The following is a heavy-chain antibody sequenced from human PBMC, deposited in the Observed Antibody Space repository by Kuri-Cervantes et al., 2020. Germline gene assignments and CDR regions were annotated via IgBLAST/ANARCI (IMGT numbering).Heavy chain of an antibody. J-gene: IGHJ6*02. V-gene: IGHV4-59*01. CDR1: GGSINSYY. Sequence: SETLSLTCTVSGGSINSYYWSWTRQPPGKGLEWIGYIYYSGSTNYNPSLKSRVTISVDTSKNQFSLKLSSVTAADTAVYYCARQTPYSSSWYYYYYGMDVWGQGTTVTVSS. D-gene: IGHD6-13*01. CDR3: ARQTPYSSSWYYYYYGMDV. CDR2: IYYSGST.